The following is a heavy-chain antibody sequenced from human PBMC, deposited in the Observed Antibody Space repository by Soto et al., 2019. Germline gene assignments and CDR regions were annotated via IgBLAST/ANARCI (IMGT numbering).Heavy chain of an antibody. V-gene: IGHV4-4*02. J-gene: IGHJ4*02. CDR1: GVSIGSNYY. CDR3: GRSLDWYAIDY. Sequence: QVLLQESGPGLVQPSGPLSLSCVVSGVSIGSNYYWGWVRQSPGKGLEWLGDMSHIRSVNYNPSLKRRVTISTDKSQNQFSFKLNSVAAADTAVYYCGRSLDWYAIDYGGQGTLVIVSS. D-gene: IGHD3-9*01. CDR2: MSHIRSV.